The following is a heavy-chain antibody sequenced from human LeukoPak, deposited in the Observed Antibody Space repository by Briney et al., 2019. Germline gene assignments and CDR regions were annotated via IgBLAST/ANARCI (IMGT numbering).Heavy chain of an antibody. CDR2: IASDGNNN. Sequence: PGGSLRLSCAASGFTFTIYGMHWVRRAPGKGLEWVSYIASDGNNNHYADSVKGRFTISRDNSKNTLYLQMNSLRAEDTAVYYCARGAEHWPNTVVVTAIVFDYWGQGTLVTVSS. J-gene: IGHJ4*02. V-gene: IGHV3-30*02. CDR1: GFTFTIYG. D-gene: IGHD2-21*02. CDR3: ARGAEHWPNTVVVTAIVFDY.